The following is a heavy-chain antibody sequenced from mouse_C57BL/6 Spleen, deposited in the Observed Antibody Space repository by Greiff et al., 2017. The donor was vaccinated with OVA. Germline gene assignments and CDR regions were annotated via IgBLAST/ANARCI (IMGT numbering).Heavy chain of an antibody. V-gene: IGHV5-4*03. CDR2: ISDGGSYT. J-gene: IGHJ2*01. CDR1: GFTFSSYA. Sequence: EVKLVESGGGLVKPGGSLKLSCAASGFTFSSYAMSWVRQTPEKRLEWVATISDGGSYTYYPDNVKGRFTISRDNAKNNLYLQMSHLKSEDTAMYYCARVGEATTVVPLDYWGQGTTLTVSS. D-gene: IGHD1-1*01. CDR3: ARVGEATTVVPLDY.